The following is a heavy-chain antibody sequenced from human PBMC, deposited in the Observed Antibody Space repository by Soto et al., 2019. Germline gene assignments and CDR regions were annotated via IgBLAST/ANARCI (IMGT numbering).Heavy chain of an antibody. CDR3: ARWSGVGVAGMDV. CDR2: SFYSGIT. D-gene: IGHD3-10*01. V-gene: IGHV4-30-4*01. CDR1: GDSINSGDYY. J-gene: IGHJ6*02. Sequence: QVQLQESGPRLVKPLQTLSLTCTVSGDSINSGDYYWSWIRQPPGRGLEWVGYSFYSGITDYNPSLKSLWSISMDTSKNHFALRWLSVTAADTAGYFCARWSGVGVAGMDVWGQGTTVSVSS.